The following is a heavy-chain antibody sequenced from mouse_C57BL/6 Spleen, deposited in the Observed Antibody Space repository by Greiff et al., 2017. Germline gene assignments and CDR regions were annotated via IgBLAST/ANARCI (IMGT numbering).Heavy chain of an antibody. CDR3: ARTERYGSSYVRYFDV. V-gene: IGHV8-8*01. D-gene: IGHD1-1*01. CDR1: GFSLSTFGMG. J-gene: IGHJ1*03. Sequence: QVTLKVSGPGILQPSQTLSLTCSFSGFSLSTFGMGVGWIRQPSGMGLVWLEHSWCDDDKYYNPALKGRLTISKDTSKNQVFLKIDNVDTADTATYYCARTERYGSSYVRYFDVWGTGTTVTVSS. CDR2: SWCDDDK.